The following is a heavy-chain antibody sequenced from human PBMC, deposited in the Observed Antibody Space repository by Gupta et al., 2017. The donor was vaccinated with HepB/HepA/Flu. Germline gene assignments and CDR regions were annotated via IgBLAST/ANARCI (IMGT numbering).Heavy chain of an antibody. J-gene: IGHJ2*01. CDR1: GSTFTDYY. Sequence: QVQLVQSGVEGTKPGASVTVSCKASGSTFTDYYLHWVRQAPGQGLEWMGWINPNSGGTNYAQKFQGRVTMTRDTSISTGYMELSRLRSDDTAVYYCARDRGGSGYFDLWGRGTLVTVSS. D-gene: IGHD3-10*01. V-gene: IGHV1-2*02. CDR3: ARDRGGSGYFDL. CDR2: INPNSGGT.